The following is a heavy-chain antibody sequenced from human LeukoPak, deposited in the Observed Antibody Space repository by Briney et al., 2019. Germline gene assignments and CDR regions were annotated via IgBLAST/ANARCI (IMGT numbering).Heavy chain of an antibody. CDR1: GGTFSSYA. D-gene: IGHD6-6*01. CDR3: ARIYSSSSRTYYYYYMDV. Sequence: SVKVSCKASGGTFSSYAISWVRQAPGQGLEWMGGIIPIFGTANYAQKFQGRVTITADESTSTAYMELSSLRSEDTAVYYCARIYSSSSRTYYYYYMDVWRKGTTVTVSS. J-gene: IGHJ6*03. V-gene: IGHV1-69*13. CDR2: IIPIFGTA.